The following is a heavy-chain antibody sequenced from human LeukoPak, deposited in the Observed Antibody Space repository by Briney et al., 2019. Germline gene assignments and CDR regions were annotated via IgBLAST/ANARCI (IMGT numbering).Heavy chain of an antibody. J-gene: IGHJ4*02. D-gene: IGHD3-22*01. CDR2: INHSGST. V-gene: IGHV4-34*01. CDR1: GGSFSGYY. Sequence: SETLSLTCDVSGGSFSGYYWSWVRQPPGKGLEWIGEINHSGSTNYNPSLKSRVTISVDTSKNQFSLKLSSVTAADTAVYYCARNSVPSFYYDRRGYFYYWGQGTLVTVSS. CDR3: ARNSVPSFYYDRRGYFYY.